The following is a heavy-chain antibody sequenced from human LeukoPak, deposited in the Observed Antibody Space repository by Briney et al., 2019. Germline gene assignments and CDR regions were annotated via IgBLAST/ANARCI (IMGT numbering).Heavy chain of an antibody. Sequence: GGSLRLSCAASGFTFSNYAMQWVRQAPGKGLEWVSSISSSGTYLYYADSVKGRFTISRDNAKDSLYLQMNSLRVEDTAVYFCARGLFVVINPADYWGQGTLVTVSS. D-gene: IGHD2-15*01. CDR1: GFTFSNYA. V-gene: IGHV3-21*01. J-gene: IGHJ4*02. CDR3: ARGLFVVINPADY. CDR2: ISSSGTYL.